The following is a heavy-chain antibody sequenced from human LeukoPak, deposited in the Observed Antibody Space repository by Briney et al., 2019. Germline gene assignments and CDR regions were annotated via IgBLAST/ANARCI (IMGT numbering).Heavy chain of an antibody. J-gene: IGHJ3*02. CDR2: IKEDGSEK. V-gene: IGHV3-7*01. Sequence: GGSLRLSCAASGFTFSSYWMSWVRQAPGKGLEWVANIKEDGSEKNFVDSVKGRFTISRDNAKNSLYLQMNSLRAEDTAVYYCARDANYYDASGLLFYDGFDIWGQGTMATVSS. CDR3: ARDANYYDASGLLFYDGFDI. D-gene: IGHD3-22*01. CDR1: GFTFSSYW.